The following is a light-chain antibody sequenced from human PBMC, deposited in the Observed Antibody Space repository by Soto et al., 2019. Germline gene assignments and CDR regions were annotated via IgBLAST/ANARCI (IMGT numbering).Light chain of an antibody. CDR2: RNN. CDR1: SSNIGSNY. Sequence: QSVLTQPPSAFGTPGQRVTSSCSGSSSNIGSNYVYWYQQLPGTAPKLLIYRNNQRPSGVPDRFSGSKSGTSASLAISGLRSEDEADYYCAAWDDSLSVVFGGGTKVTVL. V-gene: IGLV1-47*01. J-gene: IGLJ2*01. CDR3: AAWDDSLSVV.